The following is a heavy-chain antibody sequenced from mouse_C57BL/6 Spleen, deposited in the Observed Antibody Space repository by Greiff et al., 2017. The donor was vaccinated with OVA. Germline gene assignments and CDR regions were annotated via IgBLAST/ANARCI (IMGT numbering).Heavy chain of an antibody. J-gene: IGHJ3*01. CDR2: FYPGSGSI. V-gene: IGHV1-62-2*01. D-gene: IGHD4-1*01. CDR1: GYTFTEYT. CDR3: ARHEKEGLTGTTWFAY. Sequence: QVQLKESGAELVKPGASVKLSCKASGYTFTEYTIHWVKQRSGQGLEWIGWFYPGSGSIKYNEKFKDKATLTADKSSSTVYMELSRLTSEDSAVYFGARHEKEGLTGTTWFAYWGQGTLVTVSA.